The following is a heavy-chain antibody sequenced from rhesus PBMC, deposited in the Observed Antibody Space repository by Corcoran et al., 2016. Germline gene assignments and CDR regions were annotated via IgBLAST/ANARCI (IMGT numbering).Heavy chain of an antibody. V-gene: IGHV4-73*01. CDR3: ARGGASAAFDF. J-gene: IGHJ3*01. CDR2: IYGNSPST. D-gene: IGHD2-39*01. CDR1: GGPISGYYY. Sequence: QVKLQQWGEGLVKPSETLSLTCAVYGGPISGYYYWSWIRQPAGKGLEWIGSIYGNSPSTNYNPSLQNRFTISKDTSKNQFSLKLSSVTAADTAVYYCARGGASAAFDFWGQGLRVTVSS.